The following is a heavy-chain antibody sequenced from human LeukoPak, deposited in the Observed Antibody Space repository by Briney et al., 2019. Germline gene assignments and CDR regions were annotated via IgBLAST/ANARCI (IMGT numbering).Heavy chain of an antibody. CDR2: ISAYNGNT. CDR3: ARVNGDSPNFDY. CDR1: GYTFTGYY. V-gene: IGHV1-18*04. J-gene: IGHJ4*02. Sequence: ASVKVSCKASGYTFTGYYMHWVRQAPGQGLEWMGWISAYNGNTNYAQKLQGRVTMTTDTSTSTAYMELRSLRSDDTAVYYCARVNGDSPNFDYWGQGTLVTVSS. D-gene: IGHD4-17*01.